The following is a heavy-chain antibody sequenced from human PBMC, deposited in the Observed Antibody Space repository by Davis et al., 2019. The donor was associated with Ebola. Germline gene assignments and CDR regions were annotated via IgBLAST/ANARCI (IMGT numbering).Heavy chain of an antibody. V-gene: IGHV1-58*02. J-gene: IGHJ4*02. CDR1: GFTFTTSA. Sequence: AASVKVSCKASGFTFTTSAMQWVRQARGQRLEWIGWIVVGSGYTKYAQRFQERVTITRDMSTSTAYMELSSLRSEDTAVYYGAADGIVGAATVYWGQGTLVTVSS. D-gene: IGHD1-26*01. CDR2: IVVGSGYT. CDR3: AADGIVGAATVY.